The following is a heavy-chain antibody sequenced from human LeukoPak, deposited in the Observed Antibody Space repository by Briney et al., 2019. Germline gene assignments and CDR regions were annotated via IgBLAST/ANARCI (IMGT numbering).Heavy chain of an antibody. CDR1: GGSISSSNW. V-gene: IGHV4-4*02. J-gene: IGHJ4*02. CDR2: IYHSGST. Sequence: SETLSLTCAVSGGSISSSNWWSWVRQPPGKGLEWIGEIYHSGSTNYNPSLKSRVTISVDKSKNQFSLKLCSVTAADTAVYYCARSRVEMATIFFDYWGQGTLVTVSS. CDR3: ARSRVEMATIFFDY. D-gene: IGHD5-24*01.